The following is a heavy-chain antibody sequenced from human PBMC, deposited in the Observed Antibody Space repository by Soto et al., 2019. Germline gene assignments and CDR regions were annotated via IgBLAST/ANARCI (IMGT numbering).Heavy chain of an antibody. CDR2: VSSDGSSK. CDR3: AKVGYCSGGSCYSDDAFDS. CDR1: GFIFSTYG. Sequence: QVQLVESGGGVVQSGRSLRLSCTASGFIFSTYGMHWVRQAPGKGLEWVALVSSDGSSKFYADSMKGRFTISRDNSKNTLYLQMNSLRTEDTAVYYCAKVGYCSGGSCYSDDAFDSWGQGTVVTVSS. J-gene: IGHJ3*02. V-gene: IGHV3-30*18. D-gene: IGHD2-15*01.